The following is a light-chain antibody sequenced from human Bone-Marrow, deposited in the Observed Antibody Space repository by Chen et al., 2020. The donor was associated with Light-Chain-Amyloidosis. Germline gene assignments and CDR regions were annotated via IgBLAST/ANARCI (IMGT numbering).Light chain of an antibody. J-gene: IGLJ3*02. CDR1: SSDVGGYNY. V-gene: IGLV2-14*03. CDR3: ASYTSAATWV. Sequence: QSALSPPASVSGSPEQSINFSCTGTSSDVGGYNYVSWYQQHPGKAPKLIIYDVSYRPSGVSYRFSGSKSGNTASLTISGLQAEDEADYYCASYTSAATWVFGGGTKLTVL. CDR2: DVS.